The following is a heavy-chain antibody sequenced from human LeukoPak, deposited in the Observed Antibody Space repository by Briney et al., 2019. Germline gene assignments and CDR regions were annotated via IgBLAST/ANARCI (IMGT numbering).Heavy chain of an antibody. D-gene: IGHD6-6*01. CDR2: ISAYNGNT. CDR3: ARDSPYMGSSSSANY. CDR1: GYTFTSYG. V-gene: IGHV1-18*01. J-gene: IGHJ4*02. Sequence: ASVKVSCKASGYTFTSYGISWVRQAPGQGLEWMGWISAYNGNTNYAQKLQGRVTMTTDTSTSTAYMELRSLRSDDTAVYYCARDSPYMGSSSSANYWGQGTLVTVSS.